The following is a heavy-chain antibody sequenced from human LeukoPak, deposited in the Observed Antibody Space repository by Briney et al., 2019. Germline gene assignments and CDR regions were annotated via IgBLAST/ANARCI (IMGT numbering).Heavy chain of an antibody. CDR1: GYSFSSYW. Sequence: GESLKISCKGSGYSFSSYWIGWVRQMPGKGLEWMGIIYPDDSESRYSPSFQGQVTISADKSISTAYLQWNSLKASDTAMYYCARHVSSSRVAYDVWGQGTMVTVSS. V-gene: IGHV5-51*01. J-gene: IGHJ3*01. CDR2: IYPDDSES. D-gene: IGHD2-2*01. CDR3: ARHVSSSRVAYDV.